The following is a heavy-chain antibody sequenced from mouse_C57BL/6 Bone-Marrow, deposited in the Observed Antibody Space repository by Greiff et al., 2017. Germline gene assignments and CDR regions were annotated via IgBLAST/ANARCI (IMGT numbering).Heavy chain of an antibody. J-gene: IGHJ3*01. CDR1: GYSITSGYY. CDR2: ISYDGSN. Sequence: EVQLQQSGPGLVKPSQSLSLTCSVTGYSITSGYYWNWIRQFPGNKLEWMGYISYDGSNNYNPSLKNRISITRDTSKNQFFLNLNSVTTEDTATYYCAAPYYSNARGFAYWGQGTLVTVSA. D-gene: IGHD2-5*01. CDR3: AAPYYSNARGFAY. V-gene: IGHV3-6*01.